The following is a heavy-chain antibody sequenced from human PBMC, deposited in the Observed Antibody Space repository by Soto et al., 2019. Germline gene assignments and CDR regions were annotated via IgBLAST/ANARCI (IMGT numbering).Heavy chain of an antibody. CDR3: ARDRGYYGSGRGFDP. V-gene: IGHV4-59*01. Sequence: SETLSLTCTVSGGSISTYYWSWIRQPPGKGLEWIGFIYYSVKTNYNPSLKSRVTISVDTSKNQFSLRLTSVTAADTAVYYCARDRGYYGSGRGFDPWGQGTLVTVSS. CDR2: IYYSVKT. D-gene: IGHD3-10*01. CDR1: GGSISTYY. J-gene: IGHJ5*02.